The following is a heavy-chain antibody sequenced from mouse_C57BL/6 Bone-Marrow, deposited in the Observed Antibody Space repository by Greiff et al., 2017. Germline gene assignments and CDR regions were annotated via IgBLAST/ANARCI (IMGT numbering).Heavy chain of an antibody. CDR3: ARGYDYDYAMDY. CDR2: INPNYGTT. Sequence: EVKLQESGPELVKPGASVKISCKASGYSFTDYNMNWVKQSNGKSLEWIGVINPNYGTTSYNQKFKGKSTLTVDQSSSTAYMQLNSLTSEDSAVYYCARGYDYDYAMDYWGQGTSVTVSS. J-gene: IGHJ4*01. CDR1: GYSFTDYN. V-gene: IGHV1-39*01. D-gene: IGHD2-4*01.